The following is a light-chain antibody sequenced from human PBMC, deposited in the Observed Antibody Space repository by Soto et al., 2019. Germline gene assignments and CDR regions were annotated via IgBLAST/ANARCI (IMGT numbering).Light chain of an antibody. Sequence: QSALTQPASVSGSPGQSITISCTGTSGDVGAYNYVSWYQHHPGKAPKLMIYDVSNRPSGVSNRFSGSKSGNTASLTISGLQAEDEAEYYCSSYTGSSSLVIFGGGTKVTVL. CDR1: SGDVGAYNY. CDR2: DVS. V-gene: IGLV2-14*03. CDR3: SSYTGSSSLVI. J-gene: IGLJ2*01.